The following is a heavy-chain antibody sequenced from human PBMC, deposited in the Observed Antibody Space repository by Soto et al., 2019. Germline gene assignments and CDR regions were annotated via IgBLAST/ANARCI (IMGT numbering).Heavy chain of an antibody. CDR3: ARGGIPSSPHYYYYGMDV. V-gene: IGHV5-51*01. CDR1: GYSFTSYW. Sequence: GESLKISCKGSGYSFTSYWIGWVRQMPGKGLEWMGIIYPGDSDTRYSPSFQGQVTISADKSISTAYLQWSSLKASDTAMYYCARGGIPSSPHYYYYGMDVWGQGTTVTVSS. J-gene: IGHJ6*01. CDR2: IYPGDSDT.